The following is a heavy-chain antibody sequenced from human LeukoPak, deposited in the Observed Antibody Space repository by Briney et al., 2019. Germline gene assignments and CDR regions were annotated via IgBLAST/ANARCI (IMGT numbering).Heavy chain of an antibody. Sequence: HSETLSLNCSVSGGSIKYYYWTWIRQSPGEGLEWIGHIYYNGTTRYKPSLKRRVTISLDMSKKQISLKLNSLTAADTAVYYCARDGASSSWPHWFDPWGQGTLVTVSS. CDR3: ARDGASSSWPHWFDP. J-gene: IGHJ5*02. V-gene: IGHV4-59*01. CDR2: IYYNGTT. D-gene: IGHD6-13*01. CDR1: GGSIKYYY.